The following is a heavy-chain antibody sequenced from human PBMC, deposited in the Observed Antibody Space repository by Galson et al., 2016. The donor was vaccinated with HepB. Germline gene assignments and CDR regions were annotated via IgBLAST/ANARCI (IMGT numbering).Heavy chain of an antibody. CDR2: IGGGGNT. Sequence: SLRLSCAASGFTFSHYAMAWVRQAPGKGLEWVSTIGGGGNTHYADSVKSRFTISRDNSKNTLYLQMNSLRVEDTAVYYCARGGNYGYTWGLGTLVTVSS. J-gene: IGHJ4*02. CDR3: ARGGNYGYT. CDR1: GFTFSHYA. D-gene: IGHD1-26*01. V-gene: IGHV3-23*01.